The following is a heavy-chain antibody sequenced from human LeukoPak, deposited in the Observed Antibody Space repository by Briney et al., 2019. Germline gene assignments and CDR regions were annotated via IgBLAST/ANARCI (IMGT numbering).Heavy chain of an antibody. Sequence: PSQTLSRTCTVSGGSISSGSYYWSWIRQPAGKGREWIGRIYTSGSTNDNPSLKSRVTISVDTSKNQFSLKLSSVTAADTAVYYCARVGRQPLQDYYYYYYMDVWGKGTTVTVSS. D-gene: IGHD1-26*01. CDR3: ARVGRQPLQDYYYYYYMDV. J-gene: IGHJ6*03. V-gene: IGHV4-61*02. CDR2: IYTSGST. CDR1: GGSISSGSYY.